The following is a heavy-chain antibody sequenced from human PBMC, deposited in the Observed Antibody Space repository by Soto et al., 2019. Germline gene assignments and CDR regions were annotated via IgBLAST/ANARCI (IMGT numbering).Heavy chain of an antibody. J-gene: IGHJ6*03. D-gene: IGHD1-1*01. CDR2: ISGSGGST. V-gene: IGHV3-23*01. Sequence: PGGSLRLSCAASGFAFSSYAMSWVRQAPGKGLEWVSAISGSGGSTYYADSVKGRFTISRDNSKNTLYLQMNSLRAEDTAVYYCAKDNIGNDAYMDVWGKGTTVTVSS. CDR1: GFAFSSYA. CDR3: AKDNIGNDAYMDV.